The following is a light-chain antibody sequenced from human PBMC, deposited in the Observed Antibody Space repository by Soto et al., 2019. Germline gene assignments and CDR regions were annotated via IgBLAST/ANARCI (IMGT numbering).Light chain of an antibody. CDR3: QQYGSSPWLT. CDR2: GAS. CDR1: QSVSSSY. J-gene: IGKJ4*01. V-gene: IGKV3-20*01. Sequence: ETVLTQSPGTLSLSPGERATLSCRASQSVSSSYLAWYQQKPGQAPRLLIYGASSRATGIPDRFSGSGSGTDFTLTISRLEPEDVAVYYCQQYGSSPWLTFGGGTKMEIK.